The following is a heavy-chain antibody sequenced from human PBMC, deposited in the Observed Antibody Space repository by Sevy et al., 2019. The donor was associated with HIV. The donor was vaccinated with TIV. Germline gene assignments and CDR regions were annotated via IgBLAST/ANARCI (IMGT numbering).Heavy chain of an antibody. J-gene: IGHJ4*02. CDR1: GYTFISYG. CDR3: ARDPRTFSFDSSGYGHDY. CDR2: ISTYNGNT. Sequence: ASVKVSCKASGYTFISYGISWVQQAPGQGLEWMGWISTYNGNTNYAQKFQGRVTMTTDTSTSTVYMELRSLRSDDAAMYYCARDPRTFSFDSSGYGHDYWGQGTLVTVSS. D-gene: IGHD3-22*01. V-gene: IGHV1-18*01.